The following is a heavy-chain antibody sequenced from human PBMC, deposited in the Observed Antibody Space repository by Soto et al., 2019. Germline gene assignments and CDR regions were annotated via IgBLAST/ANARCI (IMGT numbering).Heavy chain of an antibody. J-gene: IGHJ4*02. CDR3: AGDQPGYSYGYGLGY. CDR1: GFTFSSYS. D-gene: IGHD5-18*01. CDR2: ISSSSSYI. Sequence: EVQLVESGGGLVKPGGSLRLSCAASGFTFSSYSMNWVRQAPGKGLEWVSSISSSSSYIYYADSVKGRFTVSRDNAKNALYLQMNSLSAEDTAVYYWAGDQPGYSYGYGLGYWGQGTLVTGSS. V-gene: IGHV3-21*01.